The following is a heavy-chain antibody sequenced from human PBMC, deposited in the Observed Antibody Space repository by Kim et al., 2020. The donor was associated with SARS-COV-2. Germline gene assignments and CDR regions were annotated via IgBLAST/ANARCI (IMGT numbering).Heavy chain of an antibody. J-gene: IGHJ4*02. Sequence: GGSLRLSCAASGFTFSSYSMNWVRQAPGKGLEWVSSISSSSSYIYYADSVKGRFTISRDNAKNSLYLQMNSLRAEDTAVYYCARVLSSFLYYDSSASFDYWGQGTLVTVSS. D-gene: IGHD3-22*01. V-gene: IGHV3-21*01. CDR1: GFTFSSYS. CDR2: ISSSSSYI. CDR3: ARVLSSFLYYDSSASFDY.